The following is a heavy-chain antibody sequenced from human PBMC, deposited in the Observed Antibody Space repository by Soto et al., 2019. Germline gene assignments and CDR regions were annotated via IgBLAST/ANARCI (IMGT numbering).Heavy chain of an antibody. CDR3: AKKVNSGSGSQYFDY. V-gene: IGHV3-23*01. J-gene: IGHJ4*02. D-gene: IGHD3-10*01. CDR2: FRAGGDDGTT. Sequence: GGSLRLSCVAPGITFSSYSMSWVRRAPGKGLEWVSGFRAGGDDGTTYYADSVKGRFTISRDNSKNTLFLQMNSLRAEDTAIYYCAKKVNSGSGSQYFDYFGQGTLVTVSS. CDR1: GITFSSYS.